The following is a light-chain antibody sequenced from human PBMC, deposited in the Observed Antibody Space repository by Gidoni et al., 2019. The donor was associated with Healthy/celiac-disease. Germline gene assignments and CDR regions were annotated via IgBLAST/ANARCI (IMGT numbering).Light chain of an antibody. Sequence: IQMTHSPSSLSASVGDRVTITCQASQDISNYLNWYQQKPGKAPKLLIYDASNLETGVPSRFSGSGSGTDFTFTISSLQPEDIATYYCQQYDNLLFTFGPGTKVDIK. CDR1: QDISNY. J-gene: IGKJ3*01. CDR3: QQYDNLLFT. V-gene: IGKV1-33*01. CDR2: DAS.